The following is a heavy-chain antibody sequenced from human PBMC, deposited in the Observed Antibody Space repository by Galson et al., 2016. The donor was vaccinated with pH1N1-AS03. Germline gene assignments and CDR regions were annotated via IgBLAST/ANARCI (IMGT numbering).Heavy chain of an antibody. CDR2: TYYRSKWFN. CDR3: ARDPGYRDSIFGY. J-gene: IGHJ4*02. CDR1: GDSVSGNSLA. V-gene: IGHV6-1*01. Sequence: CAISGDSVSGNSLAWNWIRQSPSRGLEWLGRTYYRSKWFNDYAASVKSRIIINPDTSKNQFSLQLDSVTPEDTAVYYCARDPGYRDSIFGYWGQGTLVTVSS. D-gene: IGHD3-22*01.